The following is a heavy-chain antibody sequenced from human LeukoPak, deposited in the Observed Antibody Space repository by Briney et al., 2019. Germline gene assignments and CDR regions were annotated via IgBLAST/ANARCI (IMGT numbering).Heavy chain of an antibody. CDR1: GYTFGNYG. CDR3: ARDATFYDSSGYYPTRSFDY. D-gene: IGHD3-22*01. V-gene: IGHV1-18*01. CDR2: ISGFNGNT. J-gene: IGHJ4*02. Sequence: ASVKVSCKAAGYTFGNYGIKWVRQAPGQGLEWVGWISGFNGNTNYAQKFQGRVTMTRNTSISTAYMELSSLRSEDTAVYYCARDATFYDSSGYYPTRSFDYWGQGTLVTVSS.